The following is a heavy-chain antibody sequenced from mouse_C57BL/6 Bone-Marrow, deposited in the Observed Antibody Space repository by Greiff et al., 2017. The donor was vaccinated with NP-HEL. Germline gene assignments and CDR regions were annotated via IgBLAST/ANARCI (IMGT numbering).Heavy chain of an antibody. J-gene: IGHJ1*03. V-gene: IGHV5-6*01. Sequence: EVKLVESGGDLVKPGGSLKLSCAASGFTFSSYGMSWVRQTPDKRLEWVATISSGGSYTYYPDTVKGRFTISRDTAKNPLYLQMSSLTSEDTAMYYCARPIYGGSYGYFDVWGTGTTVTVSA. CDR1: GFTFSSYG. CDR3: ARPIYGGSYGYFDV. D-gene: IGHD1-1*01. CDR2: ISSGGSYT.